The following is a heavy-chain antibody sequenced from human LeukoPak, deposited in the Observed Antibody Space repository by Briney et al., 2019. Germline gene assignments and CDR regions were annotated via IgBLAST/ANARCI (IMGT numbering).Heavy chain of an antibody. CDR2: IYYSGST. D-gene: IGHD2-15*01. CDR1: GGSISSYY. J-gene: IGHJ6*02. V-gene: IGHV4-59*01. Sequence: PSETLSLTCTVSGGSISSYYWSWIRQPPGKGLEWIEYIYYSGSTNYIPSLKSRVTISVDTSKSQFSLKLTSVTAADTAVYYCARGVFDYLNSGYSFELDVWGQGTTVTVCS. CDR3: ARGVFDYLNSGYSFELDV.